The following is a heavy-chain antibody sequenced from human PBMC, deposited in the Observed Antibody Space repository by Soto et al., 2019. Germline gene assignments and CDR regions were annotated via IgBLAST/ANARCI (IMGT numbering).Heavy chain of an antibody. Sequence: PGESLKISCKGSGYSFTSYWIGWVRQMPGKGLEWMGIIYPGDSDTRYSPSFQGQVTISADRSISTAYLQWSSLKASDTAMYYCARHHGTTPNFYYYGMDVWGQGTTVTVSS. D-gene: IGHD1-7*01. J-gene: IGHJ6*02. V-gene: IGHV5-51*01. CDR2: IYPGDSDT. CDR3: ARHHGTTPNFYYYGMDV. CDR1: GYSFTSYW.